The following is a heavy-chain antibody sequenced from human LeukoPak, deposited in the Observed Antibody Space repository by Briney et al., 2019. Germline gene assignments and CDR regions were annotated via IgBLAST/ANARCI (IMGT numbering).Heavy chain of an antibody. V-gene: IGHV3-30-3*01. Sequence: GGSLRLSCAASGFTFSSYAMHWVRQAPGKGLEWVAFISYDGSNKYYADSVKGRFTISRDNSKNTLYLQMNSLRAEDTAVYYCARDSVVPAAIFDYWGQGTLVTVSS. CDR2: ISYDGSNK. J-gene: IGHJ4*02. D-gene: IGHD2-2*01. CDR3: ARDSVVPAAIFDY. CDR1: GFTFSSYA.